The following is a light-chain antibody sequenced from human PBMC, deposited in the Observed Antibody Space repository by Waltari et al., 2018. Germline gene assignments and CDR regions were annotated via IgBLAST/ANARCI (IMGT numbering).Light chain of an antibody. CDR1: QRVSRN. V-gene: IGKV3-15*01. J-gene: IGKJ4*01. CDR2: GAS. Sequence: EIVMTQSPATLSVSPGASATLSCRASQRVSRNLAWYQQKPGQAARLLIYGASTRATGTPARFSGRGSGTEFTLTISSQQSEDYAVYYCQQYNNWPPLTFGGGTKVEIK. CDR3: QQYNNWPPLT.